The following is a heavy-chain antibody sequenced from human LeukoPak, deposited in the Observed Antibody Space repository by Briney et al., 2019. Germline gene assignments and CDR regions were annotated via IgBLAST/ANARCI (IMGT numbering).Heavy chain of an antibody. J-gene: IGHJ4*02. V-gene: IGHV3-21*01. CDR1: GFTFSSFS. CDR2: ISSSSSYI. Sequence: GGSLRLSCAASGFTFSSFSMNWVRQAPGKGLEWVSSISSSSSYIYYADSVKGRFTISRDNAKNSLYLQMNSLRAEDTAVYYCARAQEGATPWGDFDYWGQGTLVTVSS. D-gene: IGHD1-26*01. CDR3: ARAQEGATPWGDFDY.